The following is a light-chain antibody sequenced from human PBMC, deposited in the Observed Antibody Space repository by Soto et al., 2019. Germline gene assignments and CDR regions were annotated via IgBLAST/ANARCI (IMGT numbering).Light chain of an antibody. V-gene: IGLV4-69*01. CDR2: VNSDGSH. J-gene: IGLJ3*02. Sequence: QLVLTQSPSASASLGASVKLTCTLSSGHSSYAIAWHQQQPEKGPRYLMKVNSDGSHIKGDGIPDRFSGSSSGAERYLTISSLRSEDEADYYCQTWGTGIRVFGGGTKVTVL. CDR1: SGHSSYA. CDR3: QTWGTGIRV.